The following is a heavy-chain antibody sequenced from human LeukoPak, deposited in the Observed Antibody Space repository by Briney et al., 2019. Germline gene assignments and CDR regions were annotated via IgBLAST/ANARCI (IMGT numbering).Heavy chain of an antibody. D-gene: IGHD5-18*01. CDR2: ISSSGSTI. Sequence: PGGSLRLSCAASGFTFSTYEMNWVRQAPGKGLEWVSYISSSGSTIYYADSVKGRFTISRHNAKNSLYLQMNSLRAEDTAIYYCARGYTYGLDFWGQRTLVTVSS. V-gene: IGHV3-48*03. CDR1: GFTFSTYE. CDR3: ARGYTYGLDF. J-gene: IGHJ4*02.